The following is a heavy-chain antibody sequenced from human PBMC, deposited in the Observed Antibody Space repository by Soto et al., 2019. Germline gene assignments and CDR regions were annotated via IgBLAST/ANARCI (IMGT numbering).Heavy chain of an antibody. D-gene: IGHD4-4*01. J-gene: IGHJ5*02. Sequence: SETLSLTCAVSGGSISSSSYYWGWIRQPSGKGLEWIGSIYYSGSTYYNPSLKSRVTISVDTSKNQFSLKLSSVTAADTAVYYCARAGSNYGGNWFDPWGQGTLVTVSS. CDR2: IYYSGST. V-gene: IGHV4-39*07. CDR1: GGSISSSSYY. CDR3: ARAGSNYGGNWFDP.